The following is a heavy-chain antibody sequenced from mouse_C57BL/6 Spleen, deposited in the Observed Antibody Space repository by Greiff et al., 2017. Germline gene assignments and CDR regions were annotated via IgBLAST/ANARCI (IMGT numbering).Heavy chain of an antibody. V-gene: IGHV1-18*01. CDR2: INPNNGGT. CDR3: AILRTWFAY. Sequence: EVQVVESGPELVKPGASVKIPCKASGYTFTDYNMDWVKQSHGKSLEWIGDINPNNGGTIYNQKFKGKATLTVDKSSSTAYMELRSLTSEDTAVYYCAILRTWFAYWGQGTLVTVSA. CDR1: GYTFTDYN. J-gene: IGHJ3*01.